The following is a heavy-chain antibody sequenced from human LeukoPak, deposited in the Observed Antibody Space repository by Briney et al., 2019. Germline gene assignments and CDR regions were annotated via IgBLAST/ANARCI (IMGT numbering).Heavy chain of an antibody. D-gene: IGHD1-1*01. V-gene: IGHV6-1*01. CDR2: TYYRSKWYN. Sequence: SQTLSLTFAISGDSVTSNSAAWNWIRQSPSRGLEWLGRTYYRSKWYNEYAVSVKSRIIINPDTSRNQFSLQLNSVTPEDTAVYYCARANWNPQRGWFDPWGQGTLVTVSS. CDR1: GDSVTSNSAA. J-gene: IGHJ5*02. CDR3: ARANWNPQRGWFDP.